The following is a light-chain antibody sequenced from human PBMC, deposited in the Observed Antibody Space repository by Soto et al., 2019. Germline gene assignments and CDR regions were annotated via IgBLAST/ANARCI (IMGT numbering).Light chain of an antibody. CDR2: EVS. J-gene: IGLJ1*01. CDR3: SSYTSSSIDYV. Sequence: QSVLTQPASVSGSPGQSITISCTGTSSDVGGYNYVSWYQPHPGKAPKLMIYEVSTRTSGVSNRFSGSKSGNTASLTISGLQAEDEADYYCSSYTSSSIDYVFGTGTKLTVL. CDR1: SSDVGGYNY. V-gene: IGLV2-14*01.